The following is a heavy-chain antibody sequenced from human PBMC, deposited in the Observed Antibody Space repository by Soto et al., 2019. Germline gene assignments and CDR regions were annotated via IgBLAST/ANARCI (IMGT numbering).Heavy chain of an antibody. Sequence: GGSLRLSCAASGFTFSTYRINWVRQAPGKGLEWISYISDNSSVIYYADAVKGRFTISRDNAKNSLYLQMNSLRDEDTAVYYCARDRDAYCSKGICSGPYFDYWGQGTVDTVSS. V-gene: IGHV3-48*02. D-gene: IGHD2-8*01. CDR2: ISDNSSVI. CDR1: GFTFSTYR. CDR3: ARDRDAYCSKGICSGPYFDY. J-gene: IGHJ4*02.